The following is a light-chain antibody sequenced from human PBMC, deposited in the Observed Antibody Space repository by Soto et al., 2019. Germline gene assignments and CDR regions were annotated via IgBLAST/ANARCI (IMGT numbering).Light chain of an antibody. Sequence: QSALTQPASVSGSPGQSITISCTETSRAFETYNRISWYQQHPGKAPKLMINDVNRRPSGVSNRFSGSQSGNTASLTISGLQAEDEADYYCSSYTHPNTLLFGGGTKLTVL. J-gene: IGLJ3*02. V-gene: IGLV2-23*02. CDR3: SSYTHPNTLL. CDR2: DVN. CDR1: SRAFETYNR.